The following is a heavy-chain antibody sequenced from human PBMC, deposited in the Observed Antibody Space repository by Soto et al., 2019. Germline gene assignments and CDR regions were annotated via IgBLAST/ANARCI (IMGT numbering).Heavy chain of an antibody. Sequence: LRLSCAASVFTFSSYSMNWVRQAPGKGLEWVSSISSSSSYIYYADSVKGRFTISRDNAKNSLYLQMNSLRAEDTAVYYCARDDQSYGMDVWGQGTTVTVSS. CDR1: VFTFSSYS. V-gene: IGHV3-21*01. CDR3: ARDDQSYGMDV. J-gene: IGHJ6*02. CDR2: ISSSSSYI.